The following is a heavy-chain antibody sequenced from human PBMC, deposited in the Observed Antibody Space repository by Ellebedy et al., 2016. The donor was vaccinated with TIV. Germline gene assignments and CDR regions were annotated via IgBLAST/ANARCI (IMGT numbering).Heavy chain of an antibody. Sequence: GESLKISCAASGFIFSNAWVNWVRQAPGKGLEWVSGIGIGDASTYYADSVKGRFTVSRDSSRNTLHLQMNSLRVEDTAVYYCTSPAVGHTTGCCRYYFDYWGLGTLVTVAS. J-gene: IGHJ4*02. CDR1: GFIFSNAW. V-gene: IGHV3-23*01. CDR2: IGIGDAST. D-gene: IGHD6-19*01. CDR3: TSPAVGHTTGCCRYYFDY.